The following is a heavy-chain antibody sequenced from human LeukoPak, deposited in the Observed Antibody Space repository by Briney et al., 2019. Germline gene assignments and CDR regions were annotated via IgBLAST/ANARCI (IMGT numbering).Heavy chain of an antibody. CDR1: GFTFSSYG. CDR3: AKEIVAWYFDLYYFDY. CDR2: ISGSGGST. Sequence: GGSLRLSCAASGFTFSSYGMSWVRQAPGKGLEWVSAISGSGGSTYYADSVKGRFTISRDNSKNTLYLQMNSLRAEDTAVYYCAKEIVAWYFDLYYFDYWGQGTLVTVPS. D-gene: IGHD3-9*01. V-gene: IGHV3-23*01. J-gene: IGHJ4*02.